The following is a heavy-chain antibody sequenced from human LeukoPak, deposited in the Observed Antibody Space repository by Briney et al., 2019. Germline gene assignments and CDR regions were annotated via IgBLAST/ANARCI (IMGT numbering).Heavy chain of an antibody. D-gene: IGHD3-10*01. CDR3: ARVSDYYGSGYAFDI. V-gene: IGHV3-7*03. Sequence: PGGSRRLSCAASGFTFSSYWMSWVRQAPGKGLEWVANIKQDGSEKYYVDSVRGRFTISRDNAKNSLYLQMNSLRAEDTAVYYCARVSDYYGSGYAFDIWGQGTMVTVSS. J-gene: IGHJ3*02. CDR2: IKQDGSEK. CDR1: GFTFSSYW.